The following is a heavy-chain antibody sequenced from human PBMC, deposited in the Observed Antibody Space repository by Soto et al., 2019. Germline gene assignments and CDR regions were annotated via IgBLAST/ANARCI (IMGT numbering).Heavy chain of an antibody. CDR1: GFTFSSYW. V-gene: IGHV3-7*04. CDR2: IKQDGSET. J-gene: IGHJ4*02. Sequence: EVQLVESGGGLVQPGGSLRLSCAASGFTFSSYWMSWVRQAPGKGLEWVANIKQDGSETYYVDSEKGRFTISRDNAKNSLYLQMNSLRADDTAVYYCARGFLEWLSQWTFDYWGQGTLVTVSS. D-gene: IGHD3-3*01. CDR3: ARGFLEWLSQWTFDY.